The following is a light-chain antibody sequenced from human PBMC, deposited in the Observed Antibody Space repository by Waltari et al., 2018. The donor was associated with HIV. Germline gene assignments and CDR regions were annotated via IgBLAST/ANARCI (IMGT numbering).Light chain of an antibody. CDR2: GAS. CDR3: QQYQTWPLT. V-gene: IGKV3-15*01. Sequence: ETVMTQSPVTLSVSPGERATLSCRASQSVGTNVTWYQHKSGQAPRLLLYGASTRATAIPARFSGSGSGTEFTLTITSLQSDDYATYYCQQYQTWPLTFGPGTTVDI. J-gene: IGKJ3*01. CDR1: QSVGTN.